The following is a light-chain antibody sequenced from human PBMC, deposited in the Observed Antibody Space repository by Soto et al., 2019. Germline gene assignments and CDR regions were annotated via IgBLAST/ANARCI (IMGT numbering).Light chain of an antibody. V-gene: IGKV1-27*01. Sequence: DVQMTQSPSYLSAFVGDRVTITCRASQGIAPYLAWFQQKPGKVPKLLIYATSTLQSGVPSRFSGSGSRTDSSLTISSQQPEDGGTYYCQKYTSAPLTFSGGTKVEIK. J-gene: IGKJ4*01. CDR2: ATS. CDR1: QGIAPY. CDR3: QKYTSAPLT.